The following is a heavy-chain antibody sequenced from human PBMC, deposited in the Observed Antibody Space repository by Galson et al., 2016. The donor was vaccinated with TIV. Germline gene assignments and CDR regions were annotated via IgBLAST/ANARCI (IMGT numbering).Heavy chain of an antibody. V-gene: IGHV3-30-3*01. Sequence: SLRLSCAAPGFTFTDYAIHWVRQAPGKGLEWVAVVSYDGSNKFYADSVKGRFTISRDDSNSTLYLQMKSLRPEDTAIYYCARDKASGIGVVADYWGPGTLVTVSS. D-gene: IGHD2-15*01. CDR3: ARDKASGIGVVADY. J-gene: IGHJ4*02. CDR1: GFTFTDYA. CDR2: VSYDGSNK.